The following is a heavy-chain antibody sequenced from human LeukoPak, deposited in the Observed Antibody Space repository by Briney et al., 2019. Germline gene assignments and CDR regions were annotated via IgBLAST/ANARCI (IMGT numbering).Heavy chain of an antibody. V-gene: IGHV1-2*02. CDR3: ARRHRRITMVRGVNDALDI. CDR1: GYTFTGYY. Sequence: ASVKVSCKASGYTFTGYYMHWVRQAPGQGLEWMGWINPNSGGTNYAQKFQGRVTMTRDTSISTAYMELSRLRSDDTAVYYCARRHRRITMVRGVNDALDIWGQGTMVTVSS. CDR2: INPNSGGT. D-gene: IGHD3-10*01. J-gene: IGHJ3*02.